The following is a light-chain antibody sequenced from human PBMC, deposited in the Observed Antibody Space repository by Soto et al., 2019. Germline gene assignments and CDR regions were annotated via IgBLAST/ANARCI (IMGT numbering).Light chain of an antibody. Sequence: EVGMTQSPATLSVSLGDRATLSCMASQSVSSNLAWYQQKPGQGPRLLIYGASTRATGIPARFSGSGSGTEFTLTISSLQSEDFAVYSCQQYNNWPLTFGGGTKVDIK. J-gene: IGKJ4*01. V-gene: IGKV3-15*01. CDR3: QQYNNWPLT. CDR2: GAS. CDR1: QSVSSN.